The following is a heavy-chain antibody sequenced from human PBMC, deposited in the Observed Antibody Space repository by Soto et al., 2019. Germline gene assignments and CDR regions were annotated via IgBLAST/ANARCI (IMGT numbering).Heavy chain of an antibody. Sequence: QVQLVESGGGLVKPGGSLRLSCAASGFPFSDYDMSWIRQAPGKGLEWVASIGSSSGYTNYADAVKGRFTISRDKAKNSLYRQMNSLRAEDTAVYYCARRRPNGYYNYWGQGTLVTVSA. CDR3: ARRRPNGYYNY. V-gene: IGHV3-11*05. D-gene: IGHD3-22*01. CDR2: IGSSSGYT. CDR1: GFPFSDYD. J-gene: IGHJ4*02.